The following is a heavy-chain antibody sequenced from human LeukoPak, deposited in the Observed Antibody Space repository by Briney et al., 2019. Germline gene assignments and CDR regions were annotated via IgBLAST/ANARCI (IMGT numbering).Heavy chain of an antibody. CDR3: TTFTRIAVAGYYYYYGMDV. V-gene: IGHV3-15*01. CDR1: GFTFTNYD. Sequence: GGSLRLSCAASGFTFTNYDIHWVRQAPGKGLEWVGRIKSKTDGGTTDYAAPVKGRFTISRDDSKNTLYLQMNSLKTEDTAVYYCTTFTRIAVAGYYYYYGMDVWGKGTTVTVSS. J-gene: IGHJ6*04. D-gene: IGHD6-19*01. CDR2: IKSKTDGGTT.